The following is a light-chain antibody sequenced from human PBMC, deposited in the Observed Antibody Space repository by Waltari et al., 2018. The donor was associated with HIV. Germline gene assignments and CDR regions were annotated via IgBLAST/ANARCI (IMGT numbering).Light chain of an antibody. CDR3: CSYAGSSTHVV. CDR2: DVS. Sequence: QSALTQPASVSGSPGQSITISCTGPSRAVGGYNYASWYQQHPGKAPKLMIYDVSKRPSGVSNRFSGSKSGNTASLTISGLQAEDEADYYCCSYAGSSTHVVFGGGTKLTVL. V-gene: IGLV2-23*02. CDR1: SRAVGGYNY. J-gene: IGLJ2*01.